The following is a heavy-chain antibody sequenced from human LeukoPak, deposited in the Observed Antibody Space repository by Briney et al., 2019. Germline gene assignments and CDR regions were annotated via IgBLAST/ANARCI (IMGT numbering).Heavy chain of an antibody. CDR2: IKQDGSER. CDR1: GFTFSSYW. CDR3: ARGSYYFDY. D-gene: IGHD2-21*01. Sequence: GGSLRLSCAASGFTFSSYWMTWVRQAPGKGLEWVANIKQDGSERYYVDSVKGRFTLSRHNAENSLCLQMNSLRVEDTAVYYCARGSYYFDYWGQGTLVTVSS. V-gene: IGHV3-7*04. J-gene: IGHJ4*02.